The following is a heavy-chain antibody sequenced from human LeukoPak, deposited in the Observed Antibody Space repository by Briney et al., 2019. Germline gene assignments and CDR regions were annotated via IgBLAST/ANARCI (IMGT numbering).Heavy chain of an antibody. CDR2: INPSGGST. D-gene: IGHD3-10*01. CDR1: GYTFTSYY. CDR3: VRDYPYGSGIVRVDS. J-gene: IGHJ4*02. V-gene: IGHV1-46*01. Sequence: ASVKVSCKASGYTFTSYYMHWVRQAPGQGLEWMGIINPSGGSTSYAQKFRDRVTTTRDTSANTAYMQLTRLKSEDTAVYYCVRDYPYGSGIVRVDSWGQGTLVTVSS.